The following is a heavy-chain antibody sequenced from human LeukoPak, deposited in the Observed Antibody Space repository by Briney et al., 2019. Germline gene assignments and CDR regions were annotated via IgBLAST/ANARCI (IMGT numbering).Heavy chain of an antibody. CDR1: GFTFSSYS. J-gene: IGHJ4*02. CDR2: ISSSSSTI. V-gene: IGHV3-48*01. Sequence: PGGSLRLSCAASGFTFSSYSMNWVRQAPGKGLEWVSYISSSSSTIYYADSVKGRFTISRDNAKNSLYLQMNSLRAEDTAVYYCARDASAYCGGDCYSALDYWGQGTLVTVSS. D-gene: IGHD2-21*01. CDR3: ARDASAYCGGDCYSALDY.